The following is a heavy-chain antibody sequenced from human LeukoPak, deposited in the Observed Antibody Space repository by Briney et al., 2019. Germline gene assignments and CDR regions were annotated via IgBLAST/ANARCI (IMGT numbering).Heavy chain of an antibody. D-gene: IGHD6-13*01. CDR2: IVPIFGTA. V-gene: IGHV1-69*05. Sequence: SVKVSCKASGGTFSSYAISWVRQAPGQGLEWMGGIVPIFGTANYEQKFQGRVTITTDESTSTAYMELSSLRSEDTAVYYCARTGIAAAGRYYYYYMDVWGKGTTVTVSS. J-gene: IGHJ6*03. CDR3: ARTGIAAAGRYYYYYMDV. CDR1: GGTFSSYA.